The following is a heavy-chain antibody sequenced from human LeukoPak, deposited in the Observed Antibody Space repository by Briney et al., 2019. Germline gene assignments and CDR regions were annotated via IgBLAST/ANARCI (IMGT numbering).Heavy chain of an antibody. CDR2: INHSGST. J-gene: IGHJ4*02. Sequence: SETLSLTCTVSGGSISSSSYYWSWIRQPPGKGLEWIGEINHSGSTNYNPSLKSRVTISVDTSKNQFSLKLSSVTAADTAVYYCARVGLQWLVDYWGQGTLVTVSS. CDR3: ARVGLQWLVDY. D-gene: IGHD6-19*01. CDR1: GGSISSSSYY. V-gene: IGHV4-39*07.